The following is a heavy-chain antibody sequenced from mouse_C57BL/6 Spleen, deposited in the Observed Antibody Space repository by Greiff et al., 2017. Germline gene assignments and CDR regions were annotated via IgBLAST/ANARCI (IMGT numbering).Heavy chain of an antibody. D-gene: IGHD2-3*01. J-gene: IGHJ2*01. CDR1: GYTFTSYG. Sequence: QVQLQQSGAELARPGASVKLSCKASGYTFTSYGISWVKQRTGQGLEWIGEIYPRSGNTYYNEKFKGKATLTADKSSSTASMALRSLTSAASAVYCCTRVDVGYSFDDWGQGTTLTVSS. CDR3: TRVDVGYSFDD. V-gene: IGHV1-81*01. CDR2: IYPRSGNT.